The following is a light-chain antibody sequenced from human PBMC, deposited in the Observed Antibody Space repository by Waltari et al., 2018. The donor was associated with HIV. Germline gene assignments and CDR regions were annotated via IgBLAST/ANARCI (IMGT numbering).Light chain of an antibody. CDR2: DND. J-gene: IGLJ3*02. CDR1: SSNLANNS. CDR3: GTWDSSLNAGV. Sequence: QSMLTQPPSVSAAPGQKVTISRSGSSSNLANNSVLWYQHLPGAAPQLVIYDNDNRPSGIPDRFSGSKSGASATLVITGLQTGDEGDYYCGTWDSSLNAGVFGGGTKLTVL. V-gene: IGLV1-51*01.